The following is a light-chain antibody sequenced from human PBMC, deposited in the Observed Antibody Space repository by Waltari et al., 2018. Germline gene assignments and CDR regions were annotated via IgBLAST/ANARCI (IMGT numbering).Light chain of an antibody. CDR3: QQRYDTPRT. Sequence: DFQITQSPSSLSASVGDRVTITCRASQYISNYLNRYQQKPGKGPKLLIYAASTFQSGVPSRFSGSGSGTDFTFTISSLQLEDFATYYCQQRYDTPRTFGQGTKVEV. V-gene: IGKV1-39*01. CDR1: QYISNY. J-gene: IGKJ1*01. CDR2: AAS.